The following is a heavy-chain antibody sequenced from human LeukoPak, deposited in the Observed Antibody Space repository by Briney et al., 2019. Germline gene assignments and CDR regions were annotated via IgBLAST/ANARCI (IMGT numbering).Heavy chain of an antibody. V-gene: IGHV1-8*01. CDR1: GYTFTSYD. CDR2: MNPNSGNT. Sequence: ASVKVSCKASGYTFTSYDINWVRQATGQGLEWMGWMNPNSGNTGYAQKFQGRVTMTRNTSISTAYMELSSLRSEDTAVYYCARSVVVITGSDYYYYYMDVWGKGTTVTVSS. J-gene: IGHJ6*03. D-gene: IGHD3-22*01. CDR3: ARSVVVITGSDYYYYYMDV.